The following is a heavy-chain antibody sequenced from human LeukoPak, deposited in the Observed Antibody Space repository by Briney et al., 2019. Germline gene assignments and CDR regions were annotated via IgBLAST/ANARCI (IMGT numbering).Heavy chain of an antibody. J-gene: IGHJ4*02. CDR3: ARDRCIVTPSPACSISDY. CDR1: GYTFTNYG. CDR2: ISGYNGNT. D-gene: IGHD1-26*01. V-gene: IGHV1-18*01. Sequence: GASVKVSCKASGYTFTNYGVTWVRQAPGQGLEWMGWISGYNGNTKSAQKLQGRVTMTTDTSTSTAYMELRSLRSDDTAVYYCARDRCIVTPSPACSISDYWGQGTLVTVSS.